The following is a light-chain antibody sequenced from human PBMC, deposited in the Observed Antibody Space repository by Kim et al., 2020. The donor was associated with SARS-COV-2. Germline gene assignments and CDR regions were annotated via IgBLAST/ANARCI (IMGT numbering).Light chain of an antibody. J-gene: IGKJ1*01. CDR2: AAS. V-gene: IGKV1-27*01. CDR1: QDISNY. Sequence: ASVGHRVTITCRARQDISNYLAWFQLKPGKAPKLLCYAASALQPGVPSRFSGSGSGTDFTLTVTSLQPEDVATYYCQKCDSAPWTFGQGTKVDIK. CDR3: QKCDSAPWT.